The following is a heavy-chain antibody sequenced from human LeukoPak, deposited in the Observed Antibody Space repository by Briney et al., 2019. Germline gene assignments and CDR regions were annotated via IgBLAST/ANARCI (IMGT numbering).Heavy chain of an antibody. V-gene: IGHV3-53*01. J-gene: IGHJ5*02. CDR3: ARTYSSGVSWFDP. D-gene: IGHD6-25*01. CDR2: IYSDTRT. CDR1: GFTFSKVW. Sequence: PGGSLRLSCAASGFTFSKVWMSWVRQAPGKGLEWVSVIYSDTRTYYADSVKGRFTISSDNSKNTLYLQMNSLRAEGTAVYYCARTYSSGVSWFDPWGQGTLVTVSS.